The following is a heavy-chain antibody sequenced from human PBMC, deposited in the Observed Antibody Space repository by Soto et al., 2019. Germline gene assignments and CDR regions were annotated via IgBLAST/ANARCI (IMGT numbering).Heavy chain of an antibody. CDR2: INAGNGNT. D-gene: IGHD2-2*01. Sequence: ASVKVSCKASGYTFTSYAMHWVRQAPGQRLEWMGWINAGNGNTKYSQKFQGRVTITRDTSASTAYMELSSLRSEDTAVYYCARGGYCSSTSCPHYYYYGMDVWGQGTTVNVSS. V-gene: IGHV1-3*01. CDR3: ARGGYCSSTSCPHYYYYGMDV. CDR1: GYTFTSYA. J-gene: IGHJ6*02.